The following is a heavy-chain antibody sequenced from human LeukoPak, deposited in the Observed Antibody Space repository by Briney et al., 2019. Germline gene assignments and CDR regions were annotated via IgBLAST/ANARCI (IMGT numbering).Heavy chain of an antibody. V-gene: IGHV4-34*01. Sequence: SETLSLTCAVYGGSFSGYYWSWIRQPPGKGLEWIGEIYHSGSANYNPSLKSRVTISVDKSKNQFSLKLSSVTAADTAVYYCARALSWRAFDIWGQGTMVTVSS. CDR1: GGSFSGYY. CDR2: IYHSGSA. CDR3: ARALSWRAFDI. J-gene: IGHJ3*02.